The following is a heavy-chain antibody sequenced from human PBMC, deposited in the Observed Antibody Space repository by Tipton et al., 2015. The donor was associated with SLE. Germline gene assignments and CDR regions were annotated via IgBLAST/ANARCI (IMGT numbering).Heavy chain of an antibody. V-gene: IGHV3-21*03. CDR1: GFSFSTYT. Sequence: SLRLSCAASGFSFSTYTMNWVRQSPEKGLEWVASINSRNTYIYYVDSVRGRFTISRDNAKKSLYLQMNSLRAEDTGMYYCARSLLSGYDSYGMDVWGQGTTVTVSS. J-gene: IGHJ6*02. CDR3: ARSLLSGYDSYGMDV. CDR2: INSRNTYI. D-gene: IGHD5-12*01.